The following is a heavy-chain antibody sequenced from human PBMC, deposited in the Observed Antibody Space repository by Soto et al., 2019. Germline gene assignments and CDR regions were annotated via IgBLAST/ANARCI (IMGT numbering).Heavy chain of an antibody. CDR2: VYYSGST. D-gene: IGHD3-3*01. CDR3: ARGRFVDF. CDR1: GASISDGNYY. J-gene: IGHJ4*02. Sequence: QVQLQESGPGLVKPSQTLSLTCSVSGASISDGNYYWTWIRQSPARGLEWIGYVYYSGSTYYNPSLQSRVTISADTSNNYYSLKLNSVTVADTAVYFCARGRFVDFWGQGILVTVSS. V-gene: IGHV4-30-4*01.